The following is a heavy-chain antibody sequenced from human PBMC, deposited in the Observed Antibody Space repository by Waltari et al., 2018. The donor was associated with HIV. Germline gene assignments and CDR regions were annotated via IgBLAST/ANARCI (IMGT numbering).Heavy chain of an antibody. Sequence: QVQLQESGPGLVKPSQTLSLTCSVSGGSISSGSYSWSWIRQPAGKGLEWIGRIYTSGSTNYNPSLKSRVSISVDTSKNQFSLKLSSVTAADTAVYYCASQYSYGLRPNFFDYWGQGTLVTVSS. D-gene: IGHD5-18*01. CDR3: ASQYSYGLRPNFFDY. V-gene: IGHV4-61*02. CDR2: IYTSGST. J-gene: IGHJ4*02. CDR1: GGSISSGSYS.